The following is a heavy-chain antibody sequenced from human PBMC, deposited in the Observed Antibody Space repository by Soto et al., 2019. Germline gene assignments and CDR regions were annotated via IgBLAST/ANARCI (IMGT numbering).Heavy chain of an antibody. V-gene: IGHV1-18*01. D-gene: IGHD5-12*01. Sequence: GQLVQSGAEVKRPGASVKVSCKASCYTFRKYDVAWVRRAPGHGLEWMGWISISKGKTYYQESLQGRVTMTMDTGTTTAYMEVRSLRSDDTAVYYCARKGYIGNFGLDVWGQWTTVTVSS. CDR2: ISISKGKT. J-gene: IGHJ6*02. CDR1: CYTFRKYD. CDR3: ARKGYIGNFGLDV.